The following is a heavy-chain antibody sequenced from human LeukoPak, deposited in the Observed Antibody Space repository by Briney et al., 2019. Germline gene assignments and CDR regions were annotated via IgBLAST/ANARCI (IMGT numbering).Heavy chain of an antibody. J-gene: IGHJ4*02. Sequence: PGGSLRLSCAASGFTFSSYGMHWVRQAPGKGLEWVAVISYDGSNKYYADSVKGRFTISRDNSENTLYLQMNSLRAEDTAVYYCAKGKDFDYWGQGTLVTVSS. CDR1: GFTFSSYG. V-gene: IGHV3-30*18. CDR3: AKGKDFDY. CDR2: ISYDGSNK.